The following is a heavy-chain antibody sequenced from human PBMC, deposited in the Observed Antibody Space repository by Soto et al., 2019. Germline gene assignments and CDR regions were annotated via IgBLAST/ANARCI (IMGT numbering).Heavy chain of an antibody. Sequence: QITLKESGPTLVRPTQTLTLTCTVSGFSLDTWGVGGGWIRQHPGKAPEWLALIYWDDEKRYSPSLKNRLTITKDTPKNQVVLTVTNMDPVDTVTYFCARALGSWGSYYFDHWGQGTLVTVSS. CDR2: IYWDDEK. CDR1: GFSLDTWGVG. V-gene: IGHV2-5*02. J-gene: IGHJ4*02. CDR3: ARALGSWGSYYFDH. D-gene: IGHD3-16*01.